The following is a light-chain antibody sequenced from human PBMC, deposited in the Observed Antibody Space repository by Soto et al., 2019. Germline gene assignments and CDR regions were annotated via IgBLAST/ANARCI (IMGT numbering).Light chain of an antibody. Sequence: EIVMTQSPATLSVSPGERATLSCRASQSVSSKLAWFQQKPGQAPSLLIYGVSTRATGVPVRFSGSGSGTEFTLTISSLQPEDFATYYCQQSYSTPMTFGQGTRLEIK. CDR1: QSVSSK. CDR3: QQSYSTPMT. V-gene: IGKV3-15*01. CDR2: GVS. J-gene: IGKJ5*01.